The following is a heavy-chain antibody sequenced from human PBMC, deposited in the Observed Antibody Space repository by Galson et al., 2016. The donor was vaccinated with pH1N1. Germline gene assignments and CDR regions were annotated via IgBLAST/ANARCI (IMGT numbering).Heavy chain of an antibody. CDR2: ISAYTGNT. CDR3: ARVQITFEGAIGELDY. J-gene: IGHJ4*02. V-gene: IGHV1-18*01. Sequence: SVKVSCKASGYTFTSYGISWVRQAPGQGLEWMGWISAYTGNTYYAQKLQGRVTMTTDTSTSTSYMEMRSLRSDDTVLYYCARVQITFEGAIGELDYWGQGTLVTVSS. D-gene: IGHD3-16*02. CDR1: GYTFTSYG.